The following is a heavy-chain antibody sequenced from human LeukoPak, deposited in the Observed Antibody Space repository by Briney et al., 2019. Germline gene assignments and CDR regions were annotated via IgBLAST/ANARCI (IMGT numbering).Heavy chain of an antibody. V-gene: IGHV4-4*07. CDR1: GGSISSYY. J-gene: IGHJ5*02. D-gene: IGHD3-3*01. Sequence: SETLSLTCTVSGGSISSYYWSWIRQPAGKGLEWIGRIYTSGSTNYNPSLKSRVTMSVDTSKNQLSLKLSSVTAADTAVYYCARDRNSIFGVVSIYWFDPWGQGTLVTVSP. CDR2: IYTSGST. CDR3: ARDRNSIFGVVSIYWFDP.